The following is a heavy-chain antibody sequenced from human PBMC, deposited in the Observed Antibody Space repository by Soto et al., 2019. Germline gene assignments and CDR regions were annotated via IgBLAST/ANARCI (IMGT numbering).Heavy chain of an antibody. Sequence: GASVKVSCKASGVTFSSYAISWVRQAPGQGLEWMGGIIPIFGTANYAQKFQGRVTITADKSTSTAYMELSSLRSEDTAVYYCARDVTMIVVDQSWFDPWGQGTLVTVSS. CDR2: IIPIFGTA. D-gene: IGHD3-22*01. J-gene: IGHJ5*02. CDR1: GVTFSSYA. CDR3: ARDVTMIVVDQSWFDP. V-gene: IGHV1-69*06.